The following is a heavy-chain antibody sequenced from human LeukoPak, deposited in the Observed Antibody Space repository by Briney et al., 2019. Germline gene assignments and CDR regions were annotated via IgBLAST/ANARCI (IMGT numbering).Heavy chain of an antibody. Sequence: PGGSLRLSCAASGFTFSSYAMSWVRQTPGMRLEWVSAISRSGDSTYYTDSVKGRFTISRDNSRDTLYLHMTSLSAEDTAVYYCAKRRQSGIGSLYYFDSWGQGTLVTVSS. CDR3: AKRRQSGIGSLYYFDS. J-gene: IGHJ4*02. CDR2: ISRSGDST. D-gene: IGHD3-16*01. V-gene: IGHV3-23*01. CDR1: GFTFSSYA.